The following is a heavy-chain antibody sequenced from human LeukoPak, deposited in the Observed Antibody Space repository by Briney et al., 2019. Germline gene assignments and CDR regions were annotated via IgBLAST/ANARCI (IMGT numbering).Heavy chain of an antibody. CDR1: GFTFSDYY. D-gene: IGHD3-10*01. V-gene: IGHV3-11*01. CDR2: ISSSGSTI. CDR3: ARDLYYASGSYYAYMDV. J-gene: IGHJ6*03. Sequence: GGSLRLSCAASGFTFSDYYMSWIRQAPGKGLEWVSYISSSGSTIYYADSVKGRFTISRDNAKNSLYLQMNSLRAEDTAVYYCARDLYYASGSYYAYMDVWGKGTTVTISS.